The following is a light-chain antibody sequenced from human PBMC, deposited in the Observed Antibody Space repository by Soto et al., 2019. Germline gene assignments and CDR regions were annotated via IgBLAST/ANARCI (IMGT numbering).Light chain of an antibody. CDR2: AAS. CDR3: QQSYSTPT. Sequence: DIQMTQSPSSLSASVGDRVTITCRASQSISNYLNWYQQKPGKAPKLLIYAASSLQSGVPSRFSGSGSGTEFTLTISSLQPEDFATYYCQQSYSTPTFGQGTKLEIK. V-gene: IGKV1-39*01. CDR1: QSISNY. J-gene: IGKJ2*01.